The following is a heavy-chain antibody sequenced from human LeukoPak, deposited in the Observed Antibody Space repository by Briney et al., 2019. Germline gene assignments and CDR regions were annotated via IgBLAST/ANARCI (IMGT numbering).Heavy chain of an antibody. D-gene: IGHD2-2*02. V-gene: IGHV4-30-4*08. J-gene: IGHJ6*03. CDR2: IYYSGST. Sequence: PSETLSLTCTVSGGSISSGDYYWSWIRQPPGKGLEWIGYIYYSGSTYYNPSLKSRVTISVDTSKNQFSLKLSSVTAAGTAVYYCARGEVVPAAIGYYYYMDVWGKGTTVTVSS. CDR1: GGSISSGDYY. CDR3: ARGEVVPAAIGYYYYMDV.